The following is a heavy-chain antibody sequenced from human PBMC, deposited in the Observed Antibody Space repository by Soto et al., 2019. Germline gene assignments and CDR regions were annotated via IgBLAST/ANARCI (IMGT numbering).Heavy chain of an antibody. V-gene: IGHV4-4*02. J-gene: IGHJ4*01. CDR1: SDSIAGENW. CDR2: IFHTGGT. Sequence: QVQLQESGPGLVKPSETLSLNCTVSSDSIAGENWWSWVRQPPGMGLEWIGEIFHTGGTNYNPSLKGRVTMEVDKSKNQFSLKLISATAADTAVYYCARVFSSGSGWMYYFDFWGHGTLVSVSS. D-gene: IGHD6-25*01. CDR3: ARVFSSGSGWMYYFDF.